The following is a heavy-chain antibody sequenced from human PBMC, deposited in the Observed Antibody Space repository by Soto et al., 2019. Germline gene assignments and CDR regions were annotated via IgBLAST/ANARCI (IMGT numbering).Heavy chain of an antibody. Sequence: SETLSLTCTVSGGSISSYYWSWIRQPPGKGLEWIGYIYYSGSTNYNPSLKSRVTISVDKSKNQFSLKLSSVTAADTAVYYCARPWGAAAGSDAFDIWGQGTMVTVSS. V-gene: IGHV4-59*12. J-gene: IGHJ3*02. CDR2: IYYSGST. D-gene: IGHD6-13*01. CDR3: ARPWGAAAGSDAFDI. CDR1: GGSISSYY.